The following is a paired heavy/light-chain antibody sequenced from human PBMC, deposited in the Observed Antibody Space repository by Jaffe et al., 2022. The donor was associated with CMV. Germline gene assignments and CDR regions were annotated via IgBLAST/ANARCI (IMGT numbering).Light chain of an antibody. CDR1: QSISNW. V-gene: IGKV1-5*03. CDR3: QHYNSYPFT. J-gene: IGKJ4*01. Sequence: DIQMTQSPSTLSASVGDRVTITCRASQSISNWLAWYQQKPGKAPKLLIYKASSLERGVPSRFSGSGFGTEFTLTINSLQPDDFATYYCQHYNSYPFTFGGGTKVEIK. CDR2: KAS.
Heavy chain of an antibody. CDR1: GGSISTYY. J-gene: IGHJ4*02. D-gene: IGHD3-22*01. Sequence: QVQLQESGPGLVKPSETLSLTCVVSGGSISTYYWSWIRQPPGEGLEWIGYTDYIGSTNYNPSLKNRLTISLDRSKNQFSLKLTSVTAADTAVYYCARVASFSDRTWAFYFDSWGQGTLVSVSS. V-gene: IGHV4-59*01. CDR3: ARVASFSDRTWAFYFDS. CDR2: TDYIGST.